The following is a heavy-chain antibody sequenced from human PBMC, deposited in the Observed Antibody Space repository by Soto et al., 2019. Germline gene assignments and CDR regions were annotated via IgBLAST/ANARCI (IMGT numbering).Heavy chain of an antibody. V-gene: IGHV4-59*01. Sequence: SETLSLTCTVSGGSISSYYWSWIRQPPGKGLEWIGYIYYSGSTNYNPSLKSRVTISVDTSKNQFSLKLSSVTAADTAVYYCARVGAPVLRYFDWLSGPYYYSMDVWGKGLTVTVSS. CDR1: GGSISSYY. CDR2: IYYSGST. D-gene: IGHD3-9*01. CDR3: ARVGAPVLRYFDWLSGPYYYSMDV. J-gene: IGHJ6*03.